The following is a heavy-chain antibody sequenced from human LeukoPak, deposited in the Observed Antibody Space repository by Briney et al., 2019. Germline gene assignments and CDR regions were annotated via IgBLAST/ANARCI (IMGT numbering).Heavy chain of an antibody. J-gene: IGHJ6*03. CDR2: IYDCGSA. D-gene: IGHD3-3*01. Sequence: SETLSLTCTVSGVSINSHYWSWICQPPGKGLERVGFIYDCGSANYKSSLESRVTMTVDTSKNQFSLKLNSVTAADTAVYYCARVLQNYYHLDVWGKGTTVTVSS. V-gene: IGHV4-59*11. CDR1: GVSINSHY. CDR3: ARVLQNYYHLDV.